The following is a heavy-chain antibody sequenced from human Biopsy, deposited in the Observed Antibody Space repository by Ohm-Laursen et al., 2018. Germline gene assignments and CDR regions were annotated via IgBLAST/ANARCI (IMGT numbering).Heavy chain of an antibody. D-gene: IGHD6-19*01. CDR3: ASDRDSSGSFRWNH. V-gene: IGHV3-33*07. CDR1: GFSFSTYG. Sequence: SLRLSCTASGFSFSTYGIYWVRQAPGKGLEWVAVIWYDGSKKYYADSVKGRFTITRDNSKNTLYLQMNSLRAEDTAVYYCASDRDSSGSFRWNHWGQGTLVTVSS. CDR2: IWYDGSKK. J-gene: IGHJ5*02.